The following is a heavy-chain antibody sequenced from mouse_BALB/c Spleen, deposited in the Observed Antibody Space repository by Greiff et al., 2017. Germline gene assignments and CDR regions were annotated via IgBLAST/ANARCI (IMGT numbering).Heavy chain of an antibody. J-gene: IGHJ2*01. CDR2: ISSGGSYT. V-gene: IGHV5-6*01. D-gene: IGHD2-1*01. CDR1: GFTFSSYG. CDR3: ARHGNYDYFDY. Sequence: EVQLVESGGDLVKPGGSLKLSCAASGFTFSSYGMSWVRQTPDKRLEWVATISSGGSYTYYPDSVKGRFTISRDNAKNTLYLQMSSLKSEDTAMYYCARHGNYDYFDYWGQGTTLTVSS.